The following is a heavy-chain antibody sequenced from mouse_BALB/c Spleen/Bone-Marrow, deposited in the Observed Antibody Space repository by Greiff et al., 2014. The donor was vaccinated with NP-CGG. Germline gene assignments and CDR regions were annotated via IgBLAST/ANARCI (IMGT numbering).Heavy chain of an antibody. CDR3: AREVDGWYYFDY. Sequence: EVQRVESGGGLVKPGGSLKLSCAASGFTFSSHAMSWVRQTPEKRLEWVASISSGGSTYYPDSVKGRFTISRDNARNILYLQMSSLRSEDTAMYYCAREVDGWYYFDYWGQGTTLTVSS. CDR1: GFTFSSHA. J-gene: IGHJ2*01. CDR2: ISSGGST. D-gene: IGHD2-3*01. V-gene: IGHV5-6-5*01.